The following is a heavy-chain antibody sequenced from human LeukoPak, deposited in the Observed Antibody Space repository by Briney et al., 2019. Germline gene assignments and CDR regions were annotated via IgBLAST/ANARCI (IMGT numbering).Heavy chain of an antibody. D-gene: IGHD5-24*01. J-gene: IGHJ6*03. Sequence: GSLRLSCAASGFTFSSYAMSWVRQAPGKGLEWIGRIYTSGSTNYNPSLKSRVTISVDTSKNQFSLKLSSVTAADTAVYYCARDRRGPFRTGLRDYYMDVWGKGTTVTVSS. CDR1: GFTFSSYA. CDR2: IYTSGST. V-gene: IGHV4-4*08. CDR3: ARDRRGPFRTGLRDYYMDV.